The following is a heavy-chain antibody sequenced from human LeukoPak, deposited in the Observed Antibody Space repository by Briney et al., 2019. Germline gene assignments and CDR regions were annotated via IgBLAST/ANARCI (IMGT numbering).Heavy chain of an antibody. CDR2: ISGSGGST. V-gene: IGHV3-23*01. D-gene: IGHD2-15*01. CDR3: AKQKLPPWYYGMDV. J-gene: IGHJ6*02. Sequence: PGGSLRLSCAASGLTFSSYAMSWVRQAPGKGLEWVSAISGSGGSTYYADSVKGRFTISRDNSKYTLYLQMNSLRAEDTAVYYCAKQKLPPWYYGMDVWGQGTTVTVSS. CDR1: GLTFSSYA.